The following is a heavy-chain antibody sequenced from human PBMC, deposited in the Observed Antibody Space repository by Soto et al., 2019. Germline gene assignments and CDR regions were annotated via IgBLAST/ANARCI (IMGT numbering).Heavy chain of an antibody. V-gene: IGHV1-18*04. CDR2: INPSNANT. Sequence: ASVKVSCKTSGYTFTNHGINWVRQAPGQGLEWMGWINPSNANTNYAQKLLGRVTMTTDTSTSTAYMGLRSLTSDDTAVYYCARDRVAGIWGDAFDIWGQGTMVTVSS. CDR1: GYTFTNHG. D-gene: IGHD3-16*01. J-gene: IGHJ3*02. CDR3: ARDRVAGIWGDAFDI.